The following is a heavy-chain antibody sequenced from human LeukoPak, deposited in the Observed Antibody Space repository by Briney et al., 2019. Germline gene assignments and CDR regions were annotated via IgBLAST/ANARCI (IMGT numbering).Heavy chain of an antibody. CDR2: IYYSGST. V-gene: IGHV4-59*01. J-gene: IGHJ3*02. Sequence: SETLSLTCTVSGGSISSYCWSWIRQLPGKGLEWIGYIYYSGSTNYNPSLKSRVTISVDTSKNQFSLKLSSVTAADTAVYYCARDGSYDILTGSPDAFDIWGQGTMVTVSS. CDR3: ARDGSYDILTGSPDAFDI. D-gene: IGHD3-9*01. CDR1: GGSISSYC.